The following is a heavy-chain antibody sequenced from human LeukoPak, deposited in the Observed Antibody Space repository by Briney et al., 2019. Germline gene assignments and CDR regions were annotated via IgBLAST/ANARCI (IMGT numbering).Heavy chain of an antibody. V-gene: IGHV1-18*01. CDR2: ISAYNGNT. Sequence: ASVKVSCKASGYTFSSYGITWVRQAPGQGLEWMGWISAYNGNTNYVQKLQGRVTMTTDTSTSTAYMELRSLRSDDTATYFCARDGSTSEFIYYYGMDVWGQGTTVTVSS. CDR3: ARDGSTSEFIYYYGMDV. J-gene: IGHJ6*02. CDR1: GYTFSSYG. D-gene: IGHD2-2*01.